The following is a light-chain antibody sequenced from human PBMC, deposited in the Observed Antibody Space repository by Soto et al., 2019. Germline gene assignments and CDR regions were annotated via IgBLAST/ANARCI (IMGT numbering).Light chain of an antibody. Sequence: QSVLTQPPSASGTPGQRVTISCSGSSSNIVTNHVYWYQHLPGTAPKLLMYSNNQRPSGVPDRFSGSKSGTSASLAISGLQSEDEADYYCTAWDDSLNGLVFGGGTKLTVL. CDR3: TAWDDSLNGLV. CDR2: SNN. J-gene: IGLJ2*01. CDR1: SSNIVTNH. V-gene: IGLV1-44*01.